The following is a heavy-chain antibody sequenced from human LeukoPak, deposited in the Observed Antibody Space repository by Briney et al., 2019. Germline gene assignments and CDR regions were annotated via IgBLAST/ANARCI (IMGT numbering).Heavy chain of an antibody. V-gene: IGHV4-59*01. CDR2: IYYSGST. Sequence: SETLSLTCTVSGGSISSYYWSWIRQPPGKGLEWIGYIYYSGSTNYNPSLKSRVPISVDASNNQFSLKLSSVTAADTAVYYCARDRLHYYYDSSGRYFDYWGQGTLVTVSS. CDR3: ARDRLHYYYDSSGRYFDY. D-gene: IGHD3-22*01. CDR1: GGSISSYY. J-gene: IGHJ4*02.